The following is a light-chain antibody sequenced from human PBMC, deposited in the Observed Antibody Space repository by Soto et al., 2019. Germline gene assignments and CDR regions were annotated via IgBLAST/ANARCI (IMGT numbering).Light chain of an antibody. Sequence: EIVLTQSPATLSLSPGERATLSCRASQSVSSYLAWYQQKPGQAPRLLIYDASNRATGIPARFSGSGSGTDFTLTISSLXXXXXXXXYCQQRSNWPLTFGGGTKV. CDR2: DAS. V-gene: IGKV3-11*01. CDR1: QSVSSY. J-gene: IGKJ4*01. CDR3: QQRSNWPLT.